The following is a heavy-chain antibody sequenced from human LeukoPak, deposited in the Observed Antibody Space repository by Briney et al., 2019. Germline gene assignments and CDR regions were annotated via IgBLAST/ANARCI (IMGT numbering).Heavy chain of an antibody. D-gene: IGHD3-10*02. Sequence: GGSLRLSCAASGFTFNTYAMSWVRQAPGKRLEWVSAISASDPGTYYEDSVKGRFTISRDNSKNIVHLHMNSLRGDDTALYYCAREVVRGYGMDVWGQGTTVTVSS. CDR1: GFTFNTYA. CDR3: AREVVRGYGMDV. V-gene: IGHV3-23*01. J-gene: IGHJ6*02. CDR2: ISASDPGT.